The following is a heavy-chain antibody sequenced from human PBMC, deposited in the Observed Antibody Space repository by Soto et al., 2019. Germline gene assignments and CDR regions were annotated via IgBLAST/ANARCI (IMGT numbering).Heavy chain of an antibody. Sequence: TGGSLRLSCAASGFTFSSYAMSWVRQAPGKGLEWVSGISGSGGTTYYADSVKGRFTISRDNSKNTLYLQMNSLRAEDTAVYYCAKVRQQQLVRWFDPWGQGTLVTVSS. CDR2: ISGSGGTT. CDR3: AKVRQQQLVRWFDP. V-gene: IGHV3-23*01. D-gene: IGHD6-13*01. J-gene: IGHJ5*02. CDR1: GFTFSSYA.